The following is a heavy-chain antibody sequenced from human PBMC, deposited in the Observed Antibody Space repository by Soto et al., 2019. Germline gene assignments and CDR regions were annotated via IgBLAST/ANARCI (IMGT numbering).Heavy chain of an antibody. D-gene: IGHD3-3*01. CDR1: GGSFSGYY. CDR2: INHSGST. CDR3: ARGPNTIDSRMTKHRLDY. Sequence: QVQLQQWGAGLLKPSETLSLTCAVYGGSFSGYYWSWIRQPPGKGLEWIGEINHSGSTNYNPSLKSRVTISVDTSKNQFSLNLSSVTAADTAVYYCARGPNTIDSRMTKHRLDYWGQGTLVTVSS. J-gene: IGHJ4*02. V-gene: IGHV4-34*01.